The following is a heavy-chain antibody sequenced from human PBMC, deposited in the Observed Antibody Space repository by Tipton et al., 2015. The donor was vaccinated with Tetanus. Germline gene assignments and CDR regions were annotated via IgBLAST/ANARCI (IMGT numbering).Heavy chain of an antibody. Sequence: TLSLTCAVSGGSFTDCYWGWVRQPPGKGLEWIGYISNSGSTYYNPSLKSRVTISVDTSQKQISLKVNSVTAADTAVYYCARDRGVRGGYYYYHGMDVWGQGTTVTVSS. V-gene: IGHV4-34*09. J-gene: IGHJ6*02. CDR3: ARDRGVRGGYYYYHGMDV. CDR2: ISNSGST. D-gene: IGHD3-10*01. CDR1: GGSFTDCY.